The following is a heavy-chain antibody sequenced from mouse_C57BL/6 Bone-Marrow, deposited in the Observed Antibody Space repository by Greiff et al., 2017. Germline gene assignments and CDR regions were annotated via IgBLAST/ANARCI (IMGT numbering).Heavy chain of an antibody. CDR3: ANYYGSSYGFAY. Sequence: EVKLVESGGDLVKPGGSLKLSCAASGFTFSSYGMSWVRQTPDKRLEWVATISSGGSYTYYPDSVKGRLTISRDNAKNTLYLQMSSLKSEDTAMYYCANYYGSSYGFAYWGQGTLVTVSA. V-gene: IGHV5-6*01. D-gene: IGHD1-1*01. J-gene: IGHJ3*01. CDR1: GFTFSSYG. CDR2: ISSGGSYT.